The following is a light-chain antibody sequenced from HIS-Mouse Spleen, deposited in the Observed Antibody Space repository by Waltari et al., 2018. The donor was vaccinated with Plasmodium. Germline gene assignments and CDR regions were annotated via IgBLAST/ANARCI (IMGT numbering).Light chain of an antibody. Sequence: QSALPQPRSVSGSPGQSVPISCTGTSSDVGGYNYVSWYQQHPGKAPNLMIYDVSKRPSGVPDRFSGSKSGNTASLTISGLQAEDEADYYCCSYAGSYTYVFGTGTKVTVL. V-gene: IGLV2-11*01. CDR3: CSYAGSYTYV. CDR1: SSDVGGYNY. J-gene: IGLJ1*01. CDR2: DVS.